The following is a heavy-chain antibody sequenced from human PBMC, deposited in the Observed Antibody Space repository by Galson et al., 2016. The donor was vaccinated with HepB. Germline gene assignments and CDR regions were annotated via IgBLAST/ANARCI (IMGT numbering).Heavy chain of an antibody. Sequence: SLRLSCAASGLTLSSYAFHWVRQAPGKGLEWVAVMSYDGNSAYYADSVKGRFGISRDNYKSMLYLQMNSLKPEDTAVYYCAKDRSSWDVWYYGMDAWGKGTTVTVSS. CDR3: AKDRSSWDVWYYGMDA. J-gene: IGHJ6*04. CDR2: MSYDGNSA. D-gene: IGHD3-3*01. V-gene: IGHV3-30*09. CDR1: GLTLSSYA.